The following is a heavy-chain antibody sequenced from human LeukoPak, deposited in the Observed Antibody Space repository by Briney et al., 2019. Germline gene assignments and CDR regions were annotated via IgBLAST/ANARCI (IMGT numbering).Heavy chain of an antibody. D-gene: IGHD3-3*01. J-gene: IGHJ6*02. Sequence: PGGSLRLSCAASGFTFSSYAMSWVRQAPGKGLEWVSAISGSGGSTYYADSVKGRFTISRDNSKNTLYLQMNGLRAEDTAVYYCAKDLGPEWLLKRDSVDYYYYYGMDVWGQGTTVTVSS. CDR2: ISGSGGST. CDR1: GFTFSSYA. CDR3: AKDLGPEWLLKRDSVDYYYYYGMDV. V-gene: IGHV3-23*01.